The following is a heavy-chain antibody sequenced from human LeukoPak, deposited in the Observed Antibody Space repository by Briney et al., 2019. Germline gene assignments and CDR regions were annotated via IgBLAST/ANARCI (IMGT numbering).Heavy chain of an antibody. J-gene: IGHJ4*02. CDR1: GFTFSGFA. Sequence: GGSLRLSCAASGFTFSGFAMSWVRRTPGKGLEWVSGISGSGDNTLYADSVKGRFTISRDNSKNTLYLQMNSLRAEDTAVYYCAKVAVTTLYDYWGQGTLVTVSS. V-gene: IGHV3-23*01. D-gene: IGHD4-17*01. CDR3: AKVAVTTLYDY. CDR2: ISGSGDNT.